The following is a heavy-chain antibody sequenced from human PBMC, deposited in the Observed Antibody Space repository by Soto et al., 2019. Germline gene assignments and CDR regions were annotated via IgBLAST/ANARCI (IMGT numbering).Heavy chain of an antibody. V-gene: IGHV1-69*04. CDR3: AREGNGDYENDY. CDR2: IIPILGIA. Sequence: ASVKVSCKASGGTFSSYTISWVRQAPGQGLEWMGRIIPILGIANYAQKFQGRVTITADKSTSTAYMELSSLRSEDTAVYYCAREGNGDYENDYRGQGTLVTVSS. J-gene: IGHJ4*02. D-gene: IGHD4-17*01. CDR1: GGTFSSYT.